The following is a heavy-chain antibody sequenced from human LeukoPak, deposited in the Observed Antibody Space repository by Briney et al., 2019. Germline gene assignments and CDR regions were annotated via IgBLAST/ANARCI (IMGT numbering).Heavy chain of an antibody. CDR3: AKSYYDFWTGYPSDAFDI. CDR2: ISYDGSNE. CDR1: GITFSTFT. V-gene: IGHV3-30*04. D-gene: IGHD3-3*01. J-gene: IGHJ3*02. Sequence: GRSLRLSCAASGITFSTFTMHWVRQAPGKGLNLVAVISYDGSNEYYADSVKGRFTISRDNSRNTLDLQMNSLRPEDTAVYYCAKSYYDFWTGYPSDAFDIWGQGTMVTVSS.